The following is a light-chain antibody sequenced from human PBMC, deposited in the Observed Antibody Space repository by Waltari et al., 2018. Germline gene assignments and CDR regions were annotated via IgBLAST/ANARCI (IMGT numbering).Light chain of an antibody. Sequence: QSALTQPASVSGSPGQSITISCSGTHNLVSWYQQFPGKVPKLVVYATTERPSGVSNRCSGSKSGGTASLTISGLQPGDEADYYCCSYEPFNRVFGGGTKLTVL. CDR3: CSYEPFNRV. V-gene: IGLV2-23*01. CDR1: HNL. CDR2: ATT. J-gene: IGLJ3*02.